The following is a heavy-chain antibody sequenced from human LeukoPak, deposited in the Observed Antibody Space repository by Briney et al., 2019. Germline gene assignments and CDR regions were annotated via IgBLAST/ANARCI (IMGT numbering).Heavy chain of an antibody. Sequence: ASVKVSCKASGYTFTSYGISWVRQAPGQGLEWMGGIIPIFGTANYAQKFQGRVTITADESTSTAYMELSSLRSEDTAVYYCAREQTYCGGDCSFDYWGQGTLVTVSS. D-gene: IGHD2-21*02. CDR2: IIPIFGTA. V-gene: IGHV1-69*13. J-gene: IGHJ4*02. CDR1: GYTFTSYG. CDR3: AREQTYCGGDCSFDY.